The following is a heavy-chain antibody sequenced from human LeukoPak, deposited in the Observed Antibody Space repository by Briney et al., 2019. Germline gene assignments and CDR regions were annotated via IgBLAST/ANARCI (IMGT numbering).Heavy chain of an antibody. Sequence: GGSLRLSCAASGFTFSSYAMHWVRQAPGKGLEWVAVISYDGSNKYYADSVKGRFTVSRDNSKNTLYLQMNSLRAEDTAVYYCARTGRITMMVVVPLYYFDYWGQGTLVTVSS. CDR1: GFTFSSYA. J-gene: IGHJ4*02. CDR3: ARTGRITMMVVVPLYYFDY. CDR2: ISYDGSNK. V-gene: IGHV3-30*01. D-gene: IGHD3-22*01.